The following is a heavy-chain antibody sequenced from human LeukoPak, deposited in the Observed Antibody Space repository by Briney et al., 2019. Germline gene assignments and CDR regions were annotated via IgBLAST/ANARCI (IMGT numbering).Heavy chain of an antibody. Sequence: GGSLRLSRRTSGFTFSTHSMNWVRQAPGKGLEWVASSRSYSGDIYYADSVKGRFTISRDNAKNTLYLQMNSLRADDTAIYYCARAKDMDWGQGTLVTVSS. V-gene: IGHV3-21*01. J-gene: IGHJ4*02. CDR3: ARAKDMD. CDR1: GFTFSTHS. CDR2: SRSYSGDI.